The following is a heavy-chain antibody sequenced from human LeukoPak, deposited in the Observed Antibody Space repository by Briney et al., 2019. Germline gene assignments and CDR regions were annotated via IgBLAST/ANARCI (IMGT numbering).Heavy chain of an antibody. CDR3: ARPNLRYFDWQDYNWFDP. CDR2: ISAYNGNT. CDR1: GYTFTNYY. V-gene: IGHV1-18*04. J-gene: IGHJ5*02. Sequence: ASVKVSCKASGYTFTNYYIHWVRQAPGQGLEWMGWISAYNGNTNYAQKLQGRVTMTTDTSTSTAYMELRSLRSDDTAVYYCARPNLRYFDWQDYNWFDPWGQGTLVTVSS. D-gene: IGHD3-9*01.